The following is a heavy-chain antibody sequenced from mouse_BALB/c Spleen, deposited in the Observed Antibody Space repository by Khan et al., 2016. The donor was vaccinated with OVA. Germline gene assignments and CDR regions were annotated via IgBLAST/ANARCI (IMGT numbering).Heavy chain of an antibody. J-gene: IGHJ2*01. V-gene: IGHV1S132*01. Sequence: QVRLQQSGAELVRPGASVKLSCKTSGYIFTSYWIHWVKQRSGQGLEWIARIYPGTDNSYYNEKFKDKATLTADKSSSTAYMQLSSLKSEDSDVYFCAREEDVYHFDHWGQGTTLTVSS. CDR3: AREEDVYHFDH. CDR1: GYIFTSYW. CDR2: IYPGTDNS.